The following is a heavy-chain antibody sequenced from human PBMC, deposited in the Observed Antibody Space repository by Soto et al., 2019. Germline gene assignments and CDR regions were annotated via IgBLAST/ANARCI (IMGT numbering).Heavy chain of an antibody. Sequence: GGSLRLSCATSGFTYDDYAMHWVRQAPGKGLEWVSLISWDGGSPYYADSVKGRFTISSDNSKNSLYLQMNSLRAEDTALYYSAKSRGAYCSNGVCYFDYWGLGTLVTVFS. D-gene: IGHD2-8*01. CDR1: GFTYDDYA. CDR2: ISWDGGSP. V-gene: IGHV3-43D*03. CDR3: AKSRGAYCSNGVCYFDY. J-gene: IGHJ4*02.